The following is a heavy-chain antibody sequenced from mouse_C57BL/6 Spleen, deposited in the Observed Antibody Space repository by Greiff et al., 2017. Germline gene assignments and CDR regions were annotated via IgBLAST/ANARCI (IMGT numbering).Heavy chain of an antibody. CDR2: IHPNSGST. V-gene: IGHV1-64*01. J-gene: IGHJ4*01. D-gene: IGHD2-4*01. CDR1: GYTFTSYW. CDR3: ARMGDYDDAMDY. Sequence: VQLQQPGAELVKPGASVKLSCKASGYTFTSYWMHWVKQRPGQGLEWIGMIHPNSGSTNYNEKFKSKATLTVDKSSSTAYMQLSSLTSEDSAVYYCARMGDYDDAMDYWGQGTSVTVSS.